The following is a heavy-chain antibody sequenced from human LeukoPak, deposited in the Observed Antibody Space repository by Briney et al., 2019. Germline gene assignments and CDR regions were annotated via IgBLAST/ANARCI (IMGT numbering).Heavy chain of an antibody. CDR3: ARGRPGTTTHDAFDI. J-gene: IGHJ3*02. Sequence: GGSLRLSCAASGFTFSSYSMNWVRQAPGKGLEWVSYISSSSSTIYYADSVKGRFTISRDNAKNSLYLQMNSPRAEDTAVYYCARGRPGTTTHDAFDIWGQGTMVTVSS. CDR1: GFTFSSYS. CDR2: ISSSSSTI. V-gene: IGHV3-48*01. D-gene: IGHD1-1*01.